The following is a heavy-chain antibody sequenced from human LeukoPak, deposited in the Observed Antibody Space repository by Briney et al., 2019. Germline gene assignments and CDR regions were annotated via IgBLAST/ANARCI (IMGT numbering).Heavy chain of an antibody. V-gene: IGHV4-34*01. CDR2: INHSGGT. CDR3: ARGDSYYFDTSGPVT. CDR1: GGSFSNYF. Sequence: PSETLSLTCTVYGGSFSNYFWCWIRQLPGKGLEWIGEINHSGGTNYNPSLKSRVTISLDTSKNQFSLKLASVTAADTAVYYCARGDSYYFDTSGPVTWGQGTQVTVSS. J-gene: IGHJ5*02. D-gene: IGHD3-22*01.